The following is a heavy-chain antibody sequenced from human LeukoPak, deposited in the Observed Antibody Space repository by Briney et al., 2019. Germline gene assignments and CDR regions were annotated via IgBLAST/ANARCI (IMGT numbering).Heavy chain of an antibody. V-gene: IGHV3-7*01. J-gene: IGHJ4*02. D-gene: IGHD3-3*01. CDR3: ARDRSISGVVTIDF. Sequence: GGTLRLSWAASGFSFCNSWMTWVRQSPGKGLKWVANIKQDGSETYYVVSVMGRFTISRLNAKNSVYLQMNSLRAEDTAVYYCARDRSISGVVTIDFWGQGTLVTVSS. CDR2: IKQDGSET. CDR1: GFSFCNSW.